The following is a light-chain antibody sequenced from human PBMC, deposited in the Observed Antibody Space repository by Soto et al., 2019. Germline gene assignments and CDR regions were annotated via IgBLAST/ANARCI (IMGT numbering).Light chain of an antibody. CDR1: QSLLHSNGYNY. CDR3: MQALQTPLT. CDR2: LGS. J-gene: IGKJ4*01. Sequence: DIVMTQSPLSLPVTPGEPASISCRSSQSLLHSNGYNYLDWYVQKPGQSPQLLIYLGSNRASGVPDRFSGSGSGTDFTLKISRVEAEDVGVYYCMQALQTPLTFGGGTKVEIK. V-gene: IGKV2-28*01.